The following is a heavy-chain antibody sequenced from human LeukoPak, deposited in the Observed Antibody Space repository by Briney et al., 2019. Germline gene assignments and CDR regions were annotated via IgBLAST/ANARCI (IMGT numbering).Heavy chain of an antibody. CDR1: GGSFSGYY. J-gene: IGHJ3*02. V-gene: IGHV4-34*01. CDR3: ARHGGSYGGGGDAFDI. CDR2: INHSGST. D-gene: IGHD1-26*01. Sequence: SETLSLTCAVYGGSFSGYYWSWIRQPPGKGLEWIGEINHSGSTNYNPSLKSRVTISVDTSKNQFSLKLSSVTAADTAVYYCARHGGSYGGGGDAFDIWGQGTMVTVSS.